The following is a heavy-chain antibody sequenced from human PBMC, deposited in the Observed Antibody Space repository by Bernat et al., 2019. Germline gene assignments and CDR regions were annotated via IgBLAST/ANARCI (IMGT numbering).Heavy chain of an antibody. J-gene: IGHJ3*02. Sequence: EVQLVESGGGLVQPGGSLRLSCAASGFTFSSYWMHWVRQAPGKGLVWVSRINSDGSSTSYADSVKGRFTISRDNAKHTLYIQMNSLRAEDTAVYYCARDLEEYYGSGSYRAFDIWGQATMVTVSS. CDR2: INSDGSST. CDR3: ARDLEEYYGSGSYRAFDI. D-gene: IGHD3-10*01. CDR1: GFTFSSYW. V-gene: IGHV3-74*01.